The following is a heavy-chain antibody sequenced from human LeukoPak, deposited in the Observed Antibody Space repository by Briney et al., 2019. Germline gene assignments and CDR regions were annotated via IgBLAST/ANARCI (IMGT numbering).Heavy chain of an antibody. CDR3: ARKAIIYYYYGMDV. CDR1: GGSISSSSYY. J-gene: IGHJ6*02. Sequence: SETLSLTCTVSGGSISSSSYYWGWIRQRPGEGLEWIGSIYYSGSTYYNPSLKSRVTISVDTSKNQFSLKLSSVTAADTAVYYCARKAIIYYYYGMDVWGQGTTVTVSS. CDR2: IYYSGST. D-gene: IGHD5-24*01. V-gene: IGHV4-39*01.